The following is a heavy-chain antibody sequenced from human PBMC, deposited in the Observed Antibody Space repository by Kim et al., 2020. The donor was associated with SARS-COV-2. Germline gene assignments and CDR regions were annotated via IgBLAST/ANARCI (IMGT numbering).Heavy chain of an antibody. CDR3: AKDHPRGMIVVVPTGWFDP. CDR2: ISGSGGST. D-gene: IGHD3-22*01. Sequence: GGSLRLSCAASGFTFSSYAMSWVRQAPGKGLEWVSAISGSGGSTYYADSVKGRFTNSRDNSKNTLYLQMNSLRAEDTAVYYCAKDHPRGMIVVVPTGWFDPWGQGTLVTVSS. J-gene: IGHJ5*02. V-gene: IGHV3-23*01. CDR1: GFTFSSYA.